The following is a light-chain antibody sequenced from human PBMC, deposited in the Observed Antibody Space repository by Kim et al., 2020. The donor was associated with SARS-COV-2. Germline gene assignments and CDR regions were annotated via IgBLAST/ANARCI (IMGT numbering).Light chain of an antibody. CDR1: QSVSNSY. V-gene: IGKV3-20*01. Sequence: APGERAARSGRARQSVSNSYITWYQQKPGQAPRLLNDGASTRASGSPDRVSGSGAGTDFTLTISRLEPEEFAGYYCQQHGSSEVTFGGGTKVDIK. CDR2: GAS. CDR3: QQHGSSEVT. J-gene: IGKJ4*01.